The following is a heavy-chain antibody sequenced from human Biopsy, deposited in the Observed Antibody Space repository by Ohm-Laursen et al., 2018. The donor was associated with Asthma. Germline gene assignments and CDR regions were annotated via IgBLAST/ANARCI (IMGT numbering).Heavy chain of an antibody. CDR1: GASITTSPSY. J-gene: IGHJ4*02. CDR2: IYYSGET. D-gene: IGHD5-18*01. V-gene: IGHV4-31*01. Sequence: SDTLSLTWTVSGASITTSPSYWSWLRLLPGKGLEWIGCIYYSGETFFNPSLKNPLFMSLDSSKNQFSLKMTSVTVADTAVYFCARNLPGYTYGPFEDWGQGTLVTASS. CDR3: ARNLPGYTYGPFED.